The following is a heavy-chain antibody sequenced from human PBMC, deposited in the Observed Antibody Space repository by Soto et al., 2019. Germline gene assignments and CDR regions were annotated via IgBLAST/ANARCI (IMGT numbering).Heavy chain of an antibody. V-gene: IGHV3-21*01. CDR3: ARDNWTIFGVVRYYYYGMDV. Sequence: GGSLRLSCAASGFTFSSYSMNWVRQAPGKGLEWVSSISSSSSYIYYADPVKGRFTISRDNAKNSLYLQMNSLRAEDTAVYYCARDNWTIFGVVRYYYYGMDVWGQGTTVTVSS. J-gene: IGHJ6*02. CDR1: GFTFSSYS. D-gene: IGHD3-3*01. CDR2: ISSSSSYI.